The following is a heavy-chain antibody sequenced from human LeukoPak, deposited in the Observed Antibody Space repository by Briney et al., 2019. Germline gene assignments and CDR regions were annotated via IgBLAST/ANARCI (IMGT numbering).Heavy chain of an antibody. D-gene: IGHD3-22*01. V-gene: IGHV4-38-2*01. CDR2: IYRSGST. CDR1: GYSISSGYY. CDR3: ARLSPEYYYDSSGYPNI. J-gene: IGHJ4*02. Sequence: PSETLSLTCAVSGYSISSGYYWGWIRQPPGKGLEWIGSIYRSGSTYYNPSLKSRVTISVDTSKNQFSLKLSSVTAADTAVYYCARLSPEYYYDSSGYPNIWGQGTLVTVSS.